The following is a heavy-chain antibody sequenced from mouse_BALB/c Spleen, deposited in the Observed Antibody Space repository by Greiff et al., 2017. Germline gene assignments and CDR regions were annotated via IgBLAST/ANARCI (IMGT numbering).Heavy chain of an antibody. CDR3: ARSYYYGSSPAWFAY. V-gene: IGHV1-67*01. CDR2: ISTYYGNT. CDR1: SYTFTDYA. Sequence: VQLQQSGPELVRPGVSVKISCKGSSYTFTDYAMHWVKQSHSKSLEWIGVISTYYGNTNYNQKFKGKATMTVDKSSSTAYMELARLTSEDSAVYYCARSYYYGSSPAWFAYWGQGTLVTVSA. J-gene: IGHJ3*01. D-gene: IGHD1-1*01.